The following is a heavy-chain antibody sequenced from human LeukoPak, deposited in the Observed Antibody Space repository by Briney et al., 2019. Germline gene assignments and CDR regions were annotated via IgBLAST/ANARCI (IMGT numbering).Heavy chain of an antibody. J-gene: IGHJ4*02. Sequence: GGSLRLSCAASGFTFSSYAMHWVRQAPGKGLEWVAVISYDGSNKYYADSVKGRFTISRDNSKNTLYLQMNSLRAEDTAVYYCAKSSSWSEGDFDYWGQGTLVTVSS. CDR1: GFTFSSYA. CDR3: AKSSSWSEGDFDY. CDR2: ISYDGSNK. V-gene: IGHV3-30-3*01. D-gene: IGHD6-13*01.